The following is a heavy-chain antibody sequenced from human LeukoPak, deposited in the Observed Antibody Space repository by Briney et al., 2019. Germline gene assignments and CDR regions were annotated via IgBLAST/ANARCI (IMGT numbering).Heavy chain of an antibody. J-gene: IGHJ3*01. D-gene: IGHD2-8*01. CDR1: GLSIGNYA. V-gene: IGHV3-23*01. Sequence: GGSLRLSCVGCGLSIGNYAMTWVRQAPGKGLEWVSSITVNGGTTKYADSVRGRFTVSGDNSRNTVFLQMDSLRAEDTAVYYCAKDPNGDYIGAFDGWGQGTMVTVSS. CDR3: AKDPNGDYIGAFDG. CDR2: ITVNGGTT.